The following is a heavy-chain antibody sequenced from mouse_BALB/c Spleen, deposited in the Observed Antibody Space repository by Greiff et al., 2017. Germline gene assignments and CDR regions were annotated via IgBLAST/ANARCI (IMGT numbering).Heavy chain of an antibody. D-gene: IGHD2-1*01. J-gene: IGHJ4*01. CDR3: ARGGNCLYYAMDY. V-gene: IGHV1-9*01. CDR1: GYTFSSYW. Sequence: QVQLQQSGAELMKPGASVKISCKATGYTFSSYWIEWVKQRPGHGLEWIGEILPGSGSTNYNEKFKGKATFTADTSSNTAYMQLSSLTSEDSAVYYCARGGNCLYYAMDYWGQGTSVTVSS. CDR2: ILPGSGST.